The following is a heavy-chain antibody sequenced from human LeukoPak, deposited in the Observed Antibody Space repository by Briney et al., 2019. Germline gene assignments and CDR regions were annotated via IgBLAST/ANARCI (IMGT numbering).Heavy chain of an antibody. CDR1: GGSLSSSDYH. Sequence: SETLSLTCTVSGGSLSSSDYHWGWIRQPPGKGLEWIGSNGGSTYYNPSLKSRVTISVDTSKNQFSLKLSSVTAADTAAYFCARDRGSITMIVDTSWGQGTLVTVSS. CDR2: NGGST. D-gene: IGHD3-22*01. CDR3: ARDRGSITMIVDTS. J-gene: IGHJ4*02. V-gene: IGHV4-39*07.